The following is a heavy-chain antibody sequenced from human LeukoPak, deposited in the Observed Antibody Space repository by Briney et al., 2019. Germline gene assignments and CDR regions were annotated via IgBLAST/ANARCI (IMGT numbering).Heavy chain of an antibody. CDR1: GGTFSSYA. V-gene: IGHV1-69*05. CDR2: IIPIFGTA. CDR3: ASWGEYCSSTSCYNY. J-gene: IGHJ4*02. D-gene: IGHD2-2*02. Sequence: ASVKVSCKASGGTFSSYAISWVRQAPGQGLVWMGGIIPIFGTANYAQKFQGRVTITTDESTSTAYMELSSLRSEDTAVYYCASWGEYCSSTSCYNYWGQGTLVTVSS.